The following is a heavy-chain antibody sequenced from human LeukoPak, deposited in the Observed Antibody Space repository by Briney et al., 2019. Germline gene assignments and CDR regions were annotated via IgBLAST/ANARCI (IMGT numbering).Heavy chain of an antibody. J-gene: IGHJ4*02. V-gene: IGHV4-34*01. CDR2: INHSGST. CDR3: ARGRLRYYYDSSGYYGPHYFDY. CDR1: GGSFSGYY. D-gene: IGHD3-22*01. Sequence: SETLSLTCAVYGGSFSGYYWSWIRQPPGKGLEWIGEINHSGSTSYNPSLKSRVTISVDTSKNQFSLKLSSVTAADTAVYYCARGRLRYYYDSSGYYGPHYFDYWGQGTLVTVSS.